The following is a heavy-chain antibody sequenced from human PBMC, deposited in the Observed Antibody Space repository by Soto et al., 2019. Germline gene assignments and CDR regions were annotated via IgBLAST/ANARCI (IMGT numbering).Heavy chain of an antibody. J-gene: IGHJ4*02. V-gene: IGHV1-18*01. CDR1: GYTFTTYT. D-gene: IGHD2-21*02. CDR3: ARRYGDPSYSAGFDS. CDR2: INPYNGNT. Sequence: QVQLVQSGGEVKEPGASVKVSCKASGYTFTTYTISWVRPSPGQGLEWVGWINPYNGNTNQVQMVQGRVTMSTDPSTSTAYMEVRILRSDDTAVYYCARRYGDPSYSAGFDSVGQGTLGTVSS.